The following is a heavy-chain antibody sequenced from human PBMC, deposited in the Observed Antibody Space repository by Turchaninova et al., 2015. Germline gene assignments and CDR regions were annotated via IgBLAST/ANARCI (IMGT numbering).Heavy chain of an antibody. Sequence: QVQLQEXGXGLXXPSPTXSLSXXAPGGPISRCGSSWAWIRQRPGKGLDLIGYISHSGSTDYNPSLKSRVTISMDTSKKQFSLKLSSVTAADTAVYYYASYDSSGFYGMDVWGQGTTVTVSS. CDR1: GGPISRCGSS. CDR3: ASYDSSGFYGMDV. V-gene: IGHV4-31*03. D-gene: IGHD3-22*01. J-gene: IGHJ6*02. CDR2: ISHSGST.